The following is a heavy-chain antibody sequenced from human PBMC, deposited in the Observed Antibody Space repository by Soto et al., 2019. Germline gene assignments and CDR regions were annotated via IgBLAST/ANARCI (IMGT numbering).Heavy chain of an antibody. CDR3: ARETALEGLPGYEGFDY. D-gene: IGHD1-1*01. J-gene: IGHJ4*02. CDR1: GGSISSYY. CDR2: IYYSGST. Sequence: QVQLQESGPGLVKPSETLSLTCTVSGGSISSYYWSWIRQPPGKGLEWIGYIYYSGSTNYNPSLKSRVTISVDTSKNQFSLKLSSVTAADTAVYYCARETALEGLPGYEGFDYWGQGTLVTVSS. V-gene: IGHV4-59*01.